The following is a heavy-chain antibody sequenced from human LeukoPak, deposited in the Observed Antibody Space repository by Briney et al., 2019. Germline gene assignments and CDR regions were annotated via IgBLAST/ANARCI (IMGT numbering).Heavy chain of an antibody. CDR3: AKQLAFGGVKPPSFDY. Sequence: GGSLRLSCAASGFTFSSYAMSWVRQAPGKGLEWVSAISGSGGSTYYADSVKGRFTISRDNSKNTLYLQVNSLRAEDTAVYYCAKQLAFGGVKPPSFDYWGQGKLVTVSS. CDR2: ISGSGGST. D-gene: IGHD3-16*01. V-gene: IGHV3-23*01. J-gene: IGHJ4*02. CDR1: GFTFSSYA.